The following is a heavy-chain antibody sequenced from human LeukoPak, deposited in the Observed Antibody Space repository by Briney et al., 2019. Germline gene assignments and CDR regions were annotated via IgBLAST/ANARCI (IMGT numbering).Heavy chain of an antibody. J-gene: IGHJ4*02. CDR3: AKSPKVGPTGVFDD. Sequence: PGGSLRLSCAASGFTFSSYAMSWVRQAPGKGLEWVSAISASGDFTYYADSVKGRFTISRDFLRNTLYLQMNSLRAEDTAVYYCAKSPKVGPTGVFDDWGQGTLVAVAS. V-gene: IGHV3-23*01. CDR2: ISASGDFT. CDR1: GFTFSSYA. D-gene: IGHD1-26*01.